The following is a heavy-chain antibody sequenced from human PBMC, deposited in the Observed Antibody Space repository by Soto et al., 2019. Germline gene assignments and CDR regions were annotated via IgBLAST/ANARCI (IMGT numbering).Heavy chain of an antibody. D-gene: IGHD5-12*01. CDR3: APVGIGTTTVDY. CDR2: IYYSGAT. CDR1: GGSINNSTYY. V-gene: IGHV4-39*02. J-gene: IGHJ4*02. Sequence: PSETLSLTCLVSGGSINNSTYYWGWIRQPPGKGLEWIGSIYYSGATYYNPSLRSRITISMDRSKNHFSLKLTSVTAADTAIYYCAPVGIGTTTVDYWGQGTLVTVS.